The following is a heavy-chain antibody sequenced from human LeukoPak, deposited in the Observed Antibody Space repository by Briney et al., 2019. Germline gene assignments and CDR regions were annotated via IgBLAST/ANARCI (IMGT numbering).Heavy chain of an antibody. CDR2: IYSSSNT. D-gene: IGHD3-16*01. V-gene: IGHV3-53*01. CDR3: ARAYEVDY. CDR1: GFTLSTTY. Sequence: GGSLRLSCAASGFTLSTTYLSWVRQAPGKGLEWVSVIYSSSNTYYADSVKGRFTISRDNSKNTLYLQMNSLRAEDTAVYYCARAYEVDYWGQGTLVTVSS. J-gene: IGHJ4*02.